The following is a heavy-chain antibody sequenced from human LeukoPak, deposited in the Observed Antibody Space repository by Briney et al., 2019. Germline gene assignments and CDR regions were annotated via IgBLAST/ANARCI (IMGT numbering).Heavy chain of an antibody. Sequence: ASVKVSCKASGGTFSSYAISWVRQAPGQGLEWMGGIIPIFGTANYAQKFQGRVTITTDESTSTAYMELSSLRSEDTAVYYCARSPFSGDYTPPPHYWGQGTLVTVSS. CDR3: ARSPFSGDYTPPPHY. J-gene: IGHJ4*02. CDR1: GGTFSSYA. V-gene: IGHV1-69*05. D-gene: IGHD4-17*01. CDR2: IIPIFGTA.